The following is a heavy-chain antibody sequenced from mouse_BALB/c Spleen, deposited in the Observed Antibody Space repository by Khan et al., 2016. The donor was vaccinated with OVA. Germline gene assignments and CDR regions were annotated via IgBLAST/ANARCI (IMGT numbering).Heavy chain of an antibody. V-gene: IGHV5-4*02. D-gene: IGHD2-13*01. J-gene: IGHJ3*01. CDR2: ISDGGSYT. CDR3: ARGYYGDPFAY. Sequence: ELVESGGDLVKPGGSLKLSCAASGFTFSDYYMYWVRQTPEKRLEWVATISDGGSYTYYPDSVKGRFTISRDDAKNNLYLQMNSLKSEDSAMYNCARGYYGDPFAYWGQGTLVTVSA. CDR1: GFTFSDYY.